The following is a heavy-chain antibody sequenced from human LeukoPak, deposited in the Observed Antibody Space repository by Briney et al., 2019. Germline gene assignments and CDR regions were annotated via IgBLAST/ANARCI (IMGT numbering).Heavy chain of an antibody. V-gene: IGHV3-23*01. CDR1: GFTFSSYA. J-gene: IGHJ3*02. CDR3: ARRGGYATGDAFDI. D-gene: IGHD5-12*01. Sequence: PGGSLRLSCAASGFTFSSYAMSWVRQAPGKGLEWVSGISGSGGSTYYADSVKGRFTISRDNSKNTLYLQMNSLRAEDTALYYCARRGGYATGDAFDIWGQGTMVTVSS. CDR2: ISGSGGST.